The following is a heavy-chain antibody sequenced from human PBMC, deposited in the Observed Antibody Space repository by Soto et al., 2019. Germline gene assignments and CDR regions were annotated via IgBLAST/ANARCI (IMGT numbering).Heavy chain of an antibody. CDR1: GYGFTSYA. V-gene: IGHV1-3*01. CDR3: ADGQNYYGPGSRRQPYSYGMDV. D-gene: IGHD3-10*01. Sequence: GSVKVCWKGSGYGFTSYAMHSGRQAPGQRLQWMRWVHAGNGNTKYSQKFQGRFTINRDTSASTAYMELRSLRSAATAVHYCADGQNYYGPGSRRQPYSYGMDVWGQGTTVAVSS. J-gene: IGHJ6*02. CDR2: VHAGNGNT.